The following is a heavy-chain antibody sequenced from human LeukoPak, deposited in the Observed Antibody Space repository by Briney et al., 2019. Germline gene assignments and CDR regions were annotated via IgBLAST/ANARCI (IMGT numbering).Heavy chain of an antibody. Sequence: GGSLRLSCAAPGFTFSSYSMNWVRQAPGKGLEWVSSISSSSSYIYYADSVKGRFTISRDNAKNSLYLQMNSLRAEDTAVYYCARDSGGEPDYWGQGTLVTVSS. CDR1: GFTFSSYS. CDR2: ISSSSSYI. CDR3: ARDSGGEPDY. J-gene: IGHJ4*02. D-gene: IGHD3-16*01. V-gene: IGHV3-21*01.